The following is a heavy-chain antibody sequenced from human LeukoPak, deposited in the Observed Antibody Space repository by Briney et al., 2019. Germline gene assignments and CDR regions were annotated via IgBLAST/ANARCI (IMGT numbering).Heavy chain of an antibody. J-gene: IGHJ4*02. CDR1: GGSISSGDYY. D-gene: IGHD5-18*01. Sequence: ASETLSLTCTVSGGSISSGDYYWSWIRQPPGKGLEWIGYIYYSGSTYYNPSLKSRVTISVDTSKNQFSLKLSSVTAADTAVYYCARARHLPNTAMVGPHFDYWGQGTLVTVSS. CDR2: IYYSGST. V-gene: IGHV4-30-4*01. CDR3: ARARHLPNTAMVGPHFDY.